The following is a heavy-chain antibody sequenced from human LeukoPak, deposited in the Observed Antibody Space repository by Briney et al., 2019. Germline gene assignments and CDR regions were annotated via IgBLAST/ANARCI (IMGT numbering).Heavy chain of an antibody. J-gene: IGHJ4*02. V-gene: IGHV3-11*01. Sequence: GGSLRLSCAASGFTFSDYYMSWIRQAPGKGLEWVSYISGSGSTIDYADSVKGRFTISRDSAKNSLYLQMNSLRAEDTAVYYCARSIPAGNRRRGQGTLVTVSS. CDR3: ARSIPAGNRR. CDR1: GFTFSDYY. CDR2: ISGSGSTI. D-gene: IGHD2-2*01.